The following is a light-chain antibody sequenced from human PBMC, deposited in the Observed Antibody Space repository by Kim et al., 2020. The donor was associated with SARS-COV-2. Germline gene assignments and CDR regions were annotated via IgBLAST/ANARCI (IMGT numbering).Light chain of an antibody. J-gene: IGKJ4*01. CDR3: QQYENTLSN. CDR1: QSISTW. CDR2: KAS. V-gene: IGKV1-5*03. Sequence: ASVGDRVTITCRASQSISTWLAWYQQKPWKAPKLLIYKASSLESGVPSRFSVSGSGTEFTLTINSLQPDDFATYYCQQYENTLSNFGGGTKVDIK.